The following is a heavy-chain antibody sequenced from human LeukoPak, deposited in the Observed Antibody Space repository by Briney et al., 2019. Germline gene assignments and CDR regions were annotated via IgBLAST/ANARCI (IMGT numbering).Heavy chain of an antibody. CDR2: ISGSGAST. V-gene: IGHV3-23*01. CDR1: GFTFSSYA. J-gene: IGHJ4*02. CDR3: AKGEVVAANYFDY. D-gene: IGHD2-15*01. Sequence: GGSLRLSCAASGFTFSSYAMSWVRQAPGKGLEWVSGISGSGASTYYADSVKGRFTISRDNSKNTLYLQMKSLRAEDTAVYCCAKGEVVAANYFDYWGQGTLVTVSS.